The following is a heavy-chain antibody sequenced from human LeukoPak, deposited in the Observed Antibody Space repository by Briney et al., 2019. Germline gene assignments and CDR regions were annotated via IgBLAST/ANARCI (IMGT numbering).Heavy chain of an antibody. CDR1: GFTFSSYA. CDR2: ISGSGGST. D-gene: IGHD3-22*01. CDR3: AKDPEGDYYDSSGYLDAFDI. V-gene: IGHV3-23*01. Sequence: GGSLRLSCGASGFTFSSYAMNWVRQAPGKGLECVSGISGSGGSTYYADSVKGRFTISRDNSKNTLYLQMNSLRAEDTAVYYCAKDPEGDYYDSSGYLDAFDIWGQGTMVTVSS. J-gene: IGHJ3*02.